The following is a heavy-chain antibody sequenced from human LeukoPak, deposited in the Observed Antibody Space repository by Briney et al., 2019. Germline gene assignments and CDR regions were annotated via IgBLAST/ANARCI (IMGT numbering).Heavy chain of an antibody. D-gene: IGHD4-23*01. CDR1: GHSLAEIA. CDR3: AILPLTVVTPLDV. V-gene: IGHV1-24*01. J-gene: IGHJ6*02. Sequence: GASVKVSCKVSGHSLAEIAMHWVRQAPGKGLEWVGGFDPEEGETVYAQEVLGRVSMTEDTSTDTAYMELSSLTSEDTAVSYCAILPLTVVTPLDVWDQGTTVTVSS. CDR2: FDPEEGET.